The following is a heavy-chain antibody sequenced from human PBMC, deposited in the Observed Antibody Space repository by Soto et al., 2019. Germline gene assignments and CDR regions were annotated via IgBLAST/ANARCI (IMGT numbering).Heavy chain of an antibody. Sequence: TLSLTCAVSGGSISSGGYSWSWIRQPPGKGLEWIALIYWDDDKRYSPSLKSRLTITKDTSKNQVVLTMTNMDPVDTATYYCAHSRLYLPGAFDIWGQGTMVTVSS. CDR2: IYWDDDK. V-gene: IGHV2-5*08. CDR3: AHSRLYLPGAFDI. J-gene: IGHJ3*02. CDR1: GGSISSGGYS.